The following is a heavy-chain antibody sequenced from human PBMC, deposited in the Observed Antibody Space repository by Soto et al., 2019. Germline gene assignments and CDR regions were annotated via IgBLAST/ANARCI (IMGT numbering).Heavy chain of an antibody. CDR3: ALLGYCISTSCHNGFDP. D-gene: IGHD2-2*01. Sequence: ASVKVSCKASGYTFTNFGISWVRQAPGQGLEWMGWISAYNGNTNYAQNFQGRVTMTTDTSTSTAYMELSSLRSEDTAVYYCALLGYCISTSCHNGFDPWGQGTLVTVSS. CDR1: GYTFTNFG. V-gene: IGHV1-18*01. J-gene: IGHJ5*02. CDR2: ISAYNGNT.